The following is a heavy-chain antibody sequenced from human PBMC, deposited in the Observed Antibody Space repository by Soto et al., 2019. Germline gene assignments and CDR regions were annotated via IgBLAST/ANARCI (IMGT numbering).Heavy chain of an antibody. CDR1: GFTVSSNY. D-gene: IGHD1-26*01. J-gene: IGHJ6*02. CDR3: ASPSSGSYYTYYYGMDV. V-gene: IGHV3-66*01. CDR2: IYSGGST. Sequence: GSLRLSCAASGFTVSSNYMSWGRQAPGKGLEWVSVIYSGGSTYYADSVKGRFTISRDNSKNTLYLQMNSLRAEDTAVYYCASPSSGSYYTYYYGMDVWGQGTTVTVAS.